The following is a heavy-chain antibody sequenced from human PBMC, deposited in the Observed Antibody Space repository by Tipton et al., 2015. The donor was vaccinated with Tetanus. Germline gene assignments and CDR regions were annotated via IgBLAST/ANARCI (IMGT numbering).Heavy chain of an antibody. CDR2: IYHGGST. CDR3: ARDRPGNWFDP. Sequence: TLSLTCAVSGGSISGSDWWTWVRQPPGKGLEWIGEIYHGGSTSYNPSLKSRVTISVDKSKNQFSLILTSVTAADTAVYFCARDRPGNWFDPWGQGTLVTVSS. J-gene: IGHJ5*02. CDR1: GGSISGSDW. V-gene: IGHV4-4*01.